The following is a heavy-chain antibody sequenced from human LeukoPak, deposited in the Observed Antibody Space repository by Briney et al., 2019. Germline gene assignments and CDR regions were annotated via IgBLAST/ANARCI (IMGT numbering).Heavy chain of an antibody. D-gene: IGHD6-19*01. CDR3: ARRGSGLDWFDP. V-gene: IGHV4-39*01. J-gene: IGHJ5*02. Sequence: SETLSLTCTVSGGSISSSSYSWGWIRQPPGKGLEWIGSIFYSGGTCYSPSLKSRVTISVDTSNNQFSLKLSSVTAADTAVYYCARRGSGLDWFDPWGQGTLVTVSS. CDR2: IFYSGGT. CDR1: GGSISSSSYS.